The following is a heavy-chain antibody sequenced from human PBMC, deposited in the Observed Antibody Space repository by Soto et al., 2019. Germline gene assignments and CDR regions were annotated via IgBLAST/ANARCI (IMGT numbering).Heavy chain of an antibody. Sequence: GGSLRLSCAASGFTFSSYEMNWVRQAPGKGLEWVSYISSSGSTIYYADSVKGRFTISRDNAKNSLYLQMNSLRAEDTAVYYCVTSPWLVHSSALDYWGQGTLVTVSS. CDR2: ISSSGSTI. V-gene: IGHV3-48*03. D-gene: IGHD6-19*01. J-gene: IGHJ4*02. CDR1: GFTFSSYE. CDR3: VTSPWLVHSSALDY.